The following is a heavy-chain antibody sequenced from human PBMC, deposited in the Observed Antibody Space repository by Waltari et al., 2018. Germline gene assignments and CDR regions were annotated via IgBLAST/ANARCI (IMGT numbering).Heavy chain of an antibody. V-gene: IGHV4-59*11. CDR1: GGSIRSHY. CDR3: ARAYGDYDAVDY. Sequence: QVQLQESGPGLVKPLETLSLTCTVSGGSIRSHYWSWLRQPPGKGLEWIGYIYYSGSTNYNPSLKSRVTISVDTSKNQFSLKLSSVTAADTAVYYCARAYGDYDAVDYWGQGTLVTVSS. CDR2: IYYSGST. J-gene: IGHJ4*02. D-gene: IGHD4-17*01.